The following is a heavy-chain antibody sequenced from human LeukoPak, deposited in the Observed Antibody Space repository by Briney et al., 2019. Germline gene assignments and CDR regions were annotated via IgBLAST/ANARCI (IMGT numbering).Heavy chain of an antibody. V-gene: IGHV1-2*02. CDR1: GYTFTGYY. CDR3: ASSEPDSYGHYGVDY. CDR2: INPNSGGT. Sequence: ASVKVSCKASGYTFTGYYMHWVRQAPGQGLEWMGWINPNSGGTNYAQKFQGRVTMTRDTSISTAYVELSRLRSDDTAVYYCASSEPDSYGHYGVDYWGQGTLVTVSS. D-gene: IGHD5-18*01. J-gene: IGHJ4*02.